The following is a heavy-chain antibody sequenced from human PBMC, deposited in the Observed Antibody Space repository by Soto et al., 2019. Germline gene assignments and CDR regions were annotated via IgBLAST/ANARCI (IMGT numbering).Heavy chain of an antibody. Sequence: PGGSLRLSCAASGFTFSSYSMNWVRQAPGKGLEWVSYISSSSSTIYYADSVKGRFTISRDNAKNSLYLQMNSLRAEGTAVYYCARDLGDRLYWYFDLWGRGTLVPVSS. CDR1: GFTFSSYS. V-gene: IGHV3-48*01. CDR2: ISSSSSTI. J-gene: IGHJ2*01. D-gene: IGHD2-21*02. CDR3: ARDLGDRLYWYFDL.